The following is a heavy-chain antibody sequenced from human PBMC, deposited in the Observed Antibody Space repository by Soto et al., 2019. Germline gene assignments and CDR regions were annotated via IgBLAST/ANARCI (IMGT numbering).Heavy chain of an antibody. V-gene: IGHV1-2*02. Sequence: QVQLVQSGAEVKKPGASVKVSCKTSGYTFTDYYIHWVRQAPGQGLEWMGWINPNSGGTSFAQSFQGGVAMTSDTSLSTVYMEMSSLRSGDTAVYYCGREISGATMDVWGQRTTVTVSS. CDR1: GYTFTDYY. J-gene: IGHJ6*02. CDR2: INPNSGGT. CDR3: GREISGATMDV. D-gene: IGHD1-26*01.